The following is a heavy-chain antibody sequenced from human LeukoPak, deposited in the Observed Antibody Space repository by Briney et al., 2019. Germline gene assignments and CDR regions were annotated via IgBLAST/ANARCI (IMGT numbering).Heavy chain of an antibody. V-gene: IGHV3-48*01. CDR2: ISSSSTTI. CDR3: ARDPGYGTYYYGMDV. Sequence: PGGSLRLSCAASGFTFSSYGMNWVRQAPGKGLEWVSYISSSSTTIYYADSVKGRFTISRDNSKNTLYLQMNSLRAEDTAVYYCARDPGYGTYYYGMDVWGQGTTVTVSS. J-gene: IGHJ6*02. D-gene: IGHD5-18*01. CDR1: GFTFSSYG.